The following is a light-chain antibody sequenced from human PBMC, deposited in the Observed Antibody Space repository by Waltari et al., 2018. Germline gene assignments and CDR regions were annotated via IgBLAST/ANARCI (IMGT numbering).Light chain of an antibody. CDR2: NAS. V-gene: IGKV1-5*03. CDR1: QSISSW. CDR3: QQYNSYPYT. J-gene: IGKJ2*01. Sequence: DIQLTQSPCTLSASAGDRVTITCRASQSISSWLAWYQQKPGKAPTLLIYNASSLESGVPSRFSGSGSGTEFTLTISSLQPDDFATYYCQQYNSYPYTFGQGTKLEIK.